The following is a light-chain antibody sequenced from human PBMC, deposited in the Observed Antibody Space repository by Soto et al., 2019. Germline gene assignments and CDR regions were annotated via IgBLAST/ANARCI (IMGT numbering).Light chain of an antibody. J-gene: IGLJ1*01. CDR1: GSDIGAYNY. V-gene: IGLV2-14*01. Sequence: QSALTQPASVSGSPGQSITISCTGSGSDIGAYNYVSWYQQHPGKAPKLLIHGVTRRPSGVSSRFSASKSAYTASLTISGLQAEDEANYYCSSFTTSYFYVFGPGTKAPS. CDR3: SSFTTSYFYV. CDR2: GVT.